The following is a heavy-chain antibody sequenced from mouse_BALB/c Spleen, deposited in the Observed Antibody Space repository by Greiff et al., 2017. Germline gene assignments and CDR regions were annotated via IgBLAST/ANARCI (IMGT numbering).Heavy chain of an antibody. CDR3: AREGLSYYGSSYWYFDV. V-gene: IGHV2-6-7*01. CDR1: GFSLTGYG. CDR2: IWGDGST. Sequence: VKLVESGPGLVAPSQSLSITCTVSGFSLTGYGVNWVRQPPGKGLEWLGMIWGDGSTDYNSALKSRLSISKDNSKSQVFLKMNSLQTDDTARYYCAREGLSYYGSSYWYFDVWGAGTTVTVSS. J-gene: IGHJ1*01. D-gene: IGHD1-1*01.